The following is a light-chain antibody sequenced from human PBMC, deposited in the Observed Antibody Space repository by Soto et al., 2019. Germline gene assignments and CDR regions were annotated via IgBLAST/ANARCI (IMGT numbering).Light chain of an antibody. CDR1: RSVSSRY. CDR3: HQYGYSQNT. V-gene: IGKV3-20*01. CDR2: GAS. Sequence: EIVLTQSPGTLSLSPGERATLSCRASRSVSSRYLAWYQQKAGEAPRLLISGASSRATGIPDRFSGSGSGTDFSLIISILEPEDFAMYYCHQYGYSQNTFVHGTKVEIK. J-gene: IGKJ2*01.